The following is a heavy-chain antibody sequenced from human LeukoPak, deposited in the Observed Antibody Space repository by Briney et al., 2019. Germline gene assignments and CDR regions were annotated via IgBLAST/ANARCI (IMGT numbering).Heavy chain of an antibody. V-gene: IGHV3-30*02. CDR1: GFTFNTYD. J-gene: IGHJ4*02. CDR2: IWYDGSNK. Sequence: PGGSLRLSCAASGFTFNTYDMHWVRQAPGKGLDWVAFIWYDGSNKYHTDSVKGRFTISRDNSKNTLYLQVNSLRAEDTAVYYCAKNPGRYSYGLFDYWGQGTLVTVSS. CDR3: AKNPGRYSYGLFDY. D-gene: IGHD5-18*01.